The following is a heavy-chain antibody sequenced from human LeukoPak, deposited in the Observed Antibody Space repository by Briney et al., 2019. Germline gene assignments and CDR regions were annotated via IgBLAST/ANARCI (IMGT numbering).Heavy chain of an antibody. Sequence: GASVKVSCTASGGTFSSYAISWVRQAPGQGLEWMGGIISIFGTANYAQKFQGRVTITADESTSTAYMELSSLRSEDTAVYYCARDGYYYDSSGYYWAFDYWGQGTLVTVSS. J-gene: IGHJ4*02. CDR2: IISIFGTA. CDR1: GGTFSSYA. CDR3: ARDGYYYDSSGYYWAFDY. D-gene: IGHD3-22*01. V-gene: IGHV1-69*01.